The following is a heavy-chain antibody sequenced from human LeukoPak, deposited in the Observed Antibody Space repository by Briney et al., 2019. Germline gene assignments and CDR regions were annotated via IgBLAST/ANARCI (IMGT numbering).Heavy chain of an antibody. CDR3: ARERHDSISWYWDY. CDR1: GYTFTSYA. J-gene: IGHJ4*02. CDR2: INAGNGNT. Sequence: GASVKVSCKASGYTFTSYAMHWVRQAPGQRLEWMGYINAGNGNTKYSQKFQGRVIITRDTSASTAYMELSSLRSEDTAVYYCARERHDSISWYWDYWGQGTLVTVSS. D-gene: IGHD6-13*01. V-gene: IGHV1-3*01.